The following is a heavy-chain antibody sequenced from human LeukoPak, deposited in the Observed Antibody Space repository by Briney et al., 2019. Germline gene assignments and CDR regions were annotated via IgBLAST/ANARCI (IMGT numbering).Heavy chain of an antibody. CDR1: GFTFSSYA. Sequence: GGSLRLSCAASGFTFSSYAMSWVRQAPGKGLEWVSAISGSGGSTYYADSLKGRFTISRDNPKNTLYLQMNSLRAEDTPVYYCAKDLGSGWYDPGYYFDYWGQGTLVTVSS. D-gene: IGHD6-19*01. J-gene: IGHJ4*02. CDR2: ISGSGGST. V-gene: IGHV3-23*01. CDR3: AKDLGSGWYDPGYYFDY.